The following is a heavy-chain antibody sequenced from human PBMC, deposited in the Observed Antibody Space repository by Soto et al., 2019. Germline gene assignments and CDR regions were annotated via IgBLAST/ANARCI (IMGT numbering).Heavy chain of an antibody. CDR3: SRGGLRVLEGHGMDV. D-gene: IGHD3-3*01. J-gene: IGHJ6*02. CDR2: IIPIFGTA. CDR1: GGTFSSYA. V-gene: IGHV1-69*12. Sequence: QVQLVQSGAEVKKPGSSVKVSCKASGGTFSSYAISWVLKAHGQGLEWMGGIIPIFGTANYAQKFQGRVTITADESTSTAYMGLSSLRSEDTAVYYCSRGGLRVLEGHGMDVWGQGTTVTVSS.